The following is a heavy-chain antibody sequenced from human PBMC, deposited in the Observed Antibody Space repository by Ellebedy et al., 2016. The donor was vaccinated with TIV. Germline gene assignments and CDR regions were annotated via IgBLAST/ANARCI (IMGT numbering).Heavy chain of an antibody. CDR3: ARGPMRGWFDP. J-gene: IGHJ5*02. CDR1: GGSFSGYS. Sequence: SQTLSLTCAVDGGSFSGYSWSWIRQPPGKGLEWIGDINDRGSTNLNPSLKSRLTISVDTSRKQFSLKVNSLTAADTAVYYCARGPMRGWFDPWGQGTLVTVSS. V-gene: IGHV4-34*01. CDR2: INDRGST. D-gene: IGHD3-22*01.